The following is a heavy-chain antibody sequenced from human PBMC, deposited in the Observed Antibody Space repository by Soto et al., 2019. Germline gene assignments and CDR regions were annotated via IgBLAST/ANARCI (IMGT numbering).Heavy chain of an antibody. CDR2: INHSGST. Sequence: PSETLSLTCAVYGGSFSGDYWSWVRQPPGKGLEWIGEINHSGSTNYNPSLKSRVTMSVDKSKNQFSLKLSSVTAADMAVYYCARDRSRLIAAAGHNWFDPWGQGTLVTVSS. J-gene: IGHJ5*02. V-gene: IGHV4-34*01. CDR1: GGSFSGDY. CDR3: ARDRSRLIAAAGHNWFDP. D-gene: IGHD6-13*01.